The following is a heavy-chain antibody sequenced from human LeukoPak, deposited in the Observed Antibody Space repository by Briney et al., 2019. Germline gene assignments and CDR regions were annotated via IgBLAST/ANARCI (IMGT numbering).Heavy chain of an antibody. Sequence: PGGSLRLSCAASGFTFSSYWMSWVRQAPGKGLEWVSVIYSGGSTYYADSVKGRFTISRDNSKNTLYLQVNSLRAEDTAVYYCARDPSYGSGSPYYFDYWGQGTLVTVSS. CDR2: IYSGGST. D-gene: IGHD3-10*01. J-gene: IGHJ4*02. CDR3: ARDPSYGSGSPYYFDY. V-gene: IGHV3-66*01. CDR1: GFTFSSYW.